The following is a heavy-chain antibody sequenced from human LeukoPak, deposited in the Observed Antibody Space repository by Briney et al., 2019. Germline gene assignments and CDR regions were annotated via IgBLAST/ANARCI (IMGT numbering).Heavy chain of an antibody. CDR2: IISIFGTT. J-gene: IGHJ6*02. V-gene: IGHV1-69*13. Sequence: SVKVSCKASGSTFSSYAISWVRQAPGQGLQWMGGIISIFGTTNYAQKFQGRVTITADESTNTAYMELSSLTPEDTAVYYCARVPHSNYGMDVWGQGTTVTVSS. D-gene: IGHD2-15*01. CDR1: GSTFSSYA. CDR3: ARVPHSNYGMDV.